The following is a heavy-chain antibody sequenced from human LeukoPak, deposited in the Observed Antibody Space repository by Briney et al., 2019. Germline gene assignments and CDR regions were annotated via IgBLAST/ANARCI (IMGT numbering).Heavy chain of an antibody. CDR2: ISSISSYI. D-gene: IGHD1-26*01. J-gene: IGHJ3*02. CDR3: ARDPSGTYYPRVSGALDI. V-gene: IGHV3-21*01. Sequence: GGSLRLSCAASGFTFSSYSMNWVRQAPGKGLEWVSSISSISSYIYYADSVKGRFTVSRDNAKNSLYLQMDSLRAEDTAVYYCARDPSGTYYPRVSGALDIWGQGTMVTVSS. CDR1: GFTFSSYS.